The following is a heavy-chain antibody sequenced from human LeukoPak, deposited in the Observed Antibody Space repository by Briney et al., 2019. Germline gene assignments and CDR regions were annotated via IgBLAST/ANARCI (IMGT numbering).Heavy chain of an antibody. D-gene: IGHD3-3*01. CDR2: ISAYNGNT. CDR1: GYTFTSYG. Sequence: VASVKVSCKASGYTFTSYGISWVRQAPGQGLEWMGWISAYNGNTNYAQKLQGRVTMTTDTSTSTAYMELRSLRSDDTAVYYCARGSIEWFQRQDAFDIWGQGTMVTVSS. V-gene: IGHV1-18*01. J-gene: IGHJ3*02. CDR3: ARGSIEWFQRQDAFDI.